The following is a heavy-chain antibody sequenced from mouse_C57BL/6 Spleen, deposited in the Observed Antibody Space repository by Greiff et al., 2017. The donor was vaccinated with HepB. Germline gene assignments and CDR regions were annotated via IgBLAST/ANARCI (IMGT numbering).Heavy chain of an antibody. V-gene: IGHV14-1*01. CDR1: GFNIKDYY. J-gene: IGHJ4*01. D-gene: IGHD2-4*01. CDR3: TTDDYDASYAMDY. Sequence: EVQLQESGAELVRPGASVKLSCTASGFNIKDYYMHWVKQRPEQGLEWIGRIDPEDGDTEYAPKFQGKATMTADTSSNTAYLQLSSLTSEDTAVYYCTTDDYDASYAMDYWGQGTSVTVSS. CDR2: IDPEDGDT.